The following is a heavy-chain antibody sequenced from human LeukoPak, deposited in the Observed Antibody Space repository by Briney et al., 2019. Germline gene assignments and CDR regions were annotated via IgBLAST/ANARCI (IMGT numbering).Heavy chain of an antibody. CDR1: GFTFSRYA. CDR3: AKCRGSSWSDYFDY. J-gene: IGHJ4*02. CDR2: ICDSGGST. D-gene: IGHD6-13*01. V-gene: IGHV3-23*01. Sequence: PGGSLRLSCAVSGFTFSRYAMSWVRKAPGKGLEWVSAICDSGGSTYYADSVKGRFTISRDNSRNTLYLQMNTLRAEDTAVYYCAKCRGSSWSDYFDYWGQGTLVTVSS.